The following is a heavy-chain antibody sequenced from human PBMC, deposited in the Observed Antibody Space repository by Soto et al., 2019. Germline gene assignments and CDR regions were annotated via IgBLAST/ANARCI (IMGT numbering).Heavy chain of an antibody. D-gene: IGHD2-15*01. V-gene: IGHV5-51*01. Sequence: GESLKISCKGSGYSFTSYWIGWVRQMPGKGLEWMGIIYPGDSDTRYSRSFQGQVTISAAKSISTASLQWSSLKASDTAMYYCARQAPYCSGGSCPTVASTRFDPWGQGTLVTVSS. CDR2: IYPGDSDT. CDR3: ARQAPYCSGGSCPTVASTRFDP. CDR1: GYSFTSYW. J-gene: IGHJ5*02.